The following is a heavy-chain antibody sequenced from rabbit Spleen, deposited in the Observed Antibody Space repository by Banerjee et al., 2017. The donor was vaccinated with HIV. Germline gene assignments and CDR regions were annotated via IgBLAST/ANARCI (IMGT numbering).Heavy chain of an antibody. V-gene: IGHV1S45*01. Sequence: QEQLEESGGDLVKPEGSLTLTCTASGFSFSNNYWMCWVRQTPGKGLEWIACSYGGDGSTDYASWVNGRFTISKTSSTTVTLEMRSLTVADTATYFCAREYRGYGWAADLWGPGTLVTVS. CDR2: SYGGDGST. CDR3: AREYRGYGWAADL. J-gene: IGHJ4*01. D-gene: IGHD7-1*01. CDR1: GFSFSNNYW.